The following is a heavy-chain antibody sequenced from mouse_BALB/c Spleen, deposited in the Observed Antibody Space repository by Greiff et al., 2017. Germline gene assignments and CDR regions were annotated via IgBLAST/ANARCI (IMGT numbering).Heavy chain of an antibody. V-gene: IGHV1-4*01. CDR2: INPSSGYT. CDR1: GYTFTSYT. J-gene: IGHJ4*01. CDR3: ARSIYYGYDGAMDY. Sequence: QVHVKQSGAELARPGASVKMSCKASGYTFTSYTMHWVKQRPGQGLEWIGYINPSSGYTNYNQKFKDKATLTADKSSSTAFMQLSSLTSEDSAVYYCARSIYYGYDGAMDYWGQGTSVTVSS. D-gene: IGHD2-2*01.